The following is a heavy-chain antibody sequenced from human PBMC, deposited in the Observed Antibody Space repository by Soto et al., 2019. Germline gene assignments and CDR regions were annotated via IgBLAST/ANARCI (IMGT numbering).Heavy chain of an antibody. V-gene: IGHV4-34*01. CDR1: GGSFSGYY. J-gene: IGHJ4*02. Sequence: SETLSLTCAVYGGSFSGYYLSWIRQPPGKGLECIGEINNSGNTNYSPSPKSRGTISVNNSKNQFSLQLSSVPAADTAVYYCGVEVYKIRVWGQGTLVTVSS. CDR3: GVEVYKIRV. CDR2: INNSGNT. D-gene: IGHD1-20*01.